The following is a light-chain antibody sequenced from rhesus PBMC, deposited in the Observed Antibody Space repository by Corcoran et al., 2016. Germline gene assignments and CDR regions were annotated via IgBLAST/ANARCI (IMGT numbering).Light chain of an antibody. V-gene: IGKV1-69*01. CDR1: QGIRNW. Sequence: DIQMTQSPSSLSASVGDSVTITCRASQGIRNWLAWYQQKTGKAPKLLIYRASTLETGVPTRLSGSGSRTDFTRPIGSLQPTSIATYYYPQHNNSPWTFGQGTKVEIK. CDR3: PQHNNSPWT. CDR2: RAS. J-gene: IGKJ1*01.